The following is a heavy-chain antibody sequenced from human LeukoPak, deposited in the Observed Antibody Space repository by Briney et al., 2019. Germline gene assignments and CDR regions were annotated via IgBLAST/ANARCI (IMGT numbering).Heavy chain of an antibody. V-gene: IGHV1-69*05. Sequence: ASVKVSCKASGGTFSSYAISWVRQAPGQGLEWMGGIIPIFGTANYAQKFQGRVTITTDESTSTAYMELSSLRSEDTAVYYCARDPHLRGGNSVGAFDIWGQGTMVTVSS. D-gene: IGHD4-23*01. CDR1: GGTFSSYA. J-gene: IGHJ3*02. CDR2: IIPIFGTA. CDR3: ARDPHLRGGNSVGAFDI.